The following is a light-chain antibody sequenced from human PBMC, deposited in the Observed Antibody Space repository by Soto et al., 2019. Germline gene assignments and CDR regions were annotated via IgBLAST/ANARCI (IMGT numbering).Light chain of an antibody. CDR3: QQYYSTPYT. J-gene: IGKJ2*01. Sequence: DIVMTQSPDSLAVSLGERATINCKSSQSVLYSSNNKNYLAWYQQKPGQPPKLLIYWASTRESGVPDRFSGSGSGTDFTLTISSLQAEDVAVYYGQQYYSTPYTLGQGTKLEIK. CDR1: QSVLYSSNNKNY. CDR2: WAS. V-gene: IGKV4-1*01.